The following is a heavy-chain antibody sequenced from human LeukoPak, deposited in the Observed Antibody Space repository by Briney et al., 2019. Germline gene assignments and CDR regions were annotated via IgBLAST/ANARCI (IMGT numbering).Heavy chain of an antibody. CDR2: ISWNSGSI. J-gene: IGHJ4*02. CDR3: AKDHYYDSSGCFDY. CDR1: GFTFDDYA. Sequence: GGSLRLSCAASGFTFDDYAMHWVRQAPGKGLEWVSGISWNSGSIGYADSVKGRFTISRGNAKNSLYLQMNSLRAEDTALYYCAKDHYYDSSGCFDYWGQGTLVTVSS. D-gene: IGHD3-22*01. V-gene: IGHV3-9*01.